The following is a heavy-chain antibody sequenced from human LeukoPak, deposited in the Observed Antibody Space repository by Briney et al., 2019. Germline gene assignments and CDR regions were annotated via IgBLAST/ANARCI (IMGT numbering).Heavy chain of an antibody. D-gene: IGHD6-13*01. CDR1: GYTFTSYY. CDR3: AGAAAVSGFNY. J-gene: IGHJ4*02. V-gene: IGHV1-46*03. Sequence: GSLKVSCKASGYTFTSYYMHWVRQAPGQGLEWVGIINPSGGSTSYAQTFKGRVTMTRDTSTSTVYMELRSLRSADTAVYYCAGAAAVSGFNYWGQGTLVTVSS. CDR2: INPSGGST.